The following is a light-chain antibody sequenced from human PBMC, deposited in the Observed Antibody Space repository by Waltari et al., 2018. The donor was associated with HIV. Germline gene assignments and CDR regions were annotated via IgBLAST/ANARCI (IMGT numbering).Light chain of an antibody. CDR3: QQYGGSPYT. CDR1: QSVSSNY. Sequence: EIVLTQSPGTLSLSPGERATLSCRARQSVSSNYLAWYQHKPGQAPRLLIYGASSRATGIPDRFSGSGSGTDFTLTISRLEPEDFAVYYCQQYGGSPYTFGQETKLEIK. V-gene: IGKV3-20*01. J-gene: IGKJ2*01. CDR2: GAS.